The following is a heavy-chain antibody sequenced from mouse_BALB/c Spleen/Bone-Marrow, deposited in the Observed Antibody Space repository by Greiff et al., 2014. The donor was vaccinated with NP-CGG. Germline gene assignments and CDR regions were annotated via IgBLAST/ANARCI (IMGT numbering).Heavy chain of an antibody. D-gene: IGHD2-2*01. CDR2: IYPGSGST. V-gene: IGHV1S22*01. J-gene: IGHJ3*01. CDR1: GYTFTSCW. Sequence: LQQPGSELVRPGASVKLSCKASGYTFTSCWMHWVKQRPGQGLEWIGNIYPGSGSTNYDEKFKSKATLTVDTSSSTAYMQLSSLTSEDSAVYYCTRGGVYYAYDGAWFAYWGQGTLVTVSA. CDR3: TRGGVYYAYDGAWFAY.